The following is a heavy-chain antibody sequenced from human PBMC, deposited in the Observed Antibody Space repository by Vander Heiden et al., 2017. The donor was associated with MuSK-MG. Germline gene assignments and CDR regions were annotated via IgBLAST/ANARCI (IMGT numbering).Heavy chain of an antibody. J-gene: IGHJ4*02. D-gene: IGHD3-22*01. CDR2: INPNSGGT. CDR3: AREDSSGFPRPGDY. CDR1: GYTVTGSY. Sequence: QVQLVQSGAEVKRPGASVKVACKAAGYTVTGSYMHWVRQAPGQGHEWMGWINPNSGGTNYAQKLQGRVTMTRDTSISTYYKELSRLRSDDTAVYYCAREDSSGFPRPGDYWGQGTLVTVSS. V-gene: IGHV1-2*02.